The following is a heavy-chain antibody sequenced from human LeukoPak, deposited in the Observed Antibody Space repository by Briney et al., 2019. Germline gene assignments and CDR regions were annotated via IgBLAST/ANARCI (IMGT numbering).Heavy chain of an antibody. V-gene: IGHV3-20*01. CDR3: ARAIKYSNYRGPFDY. J-gene: IGHJ4*02. CDR2: INWDGGST. CDR1: GVTSVDYG. Sequence: GGSLILFCGASGVTSVDYGMSCVGHAAGKGLLWVSGINWDGGSTGYADSVKGRFTISRDNAKNSLYLQMNSLRAEDTALYHCARAIKYSNYRGPFDYWGQGTLVTVSS. D-gene: IGHD4-11*01.